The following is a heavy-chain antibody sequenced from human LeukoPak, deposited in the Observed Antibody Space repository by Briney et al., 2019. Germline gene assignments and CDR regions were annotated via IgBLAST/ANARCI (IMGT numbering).Heavy chain of an antibody. J-gene: IGHJ3*01. D-gene: IGHD1-1*01. Sequence: NSSETLSLTCTVSGGSISSGSYYWSWIRQPAGKGLEWIGSIYYNGNTYYNPSIKSRATISGDAPKNQFSLKLRSVTAADTAVYYCAKTTLVRPYDGFDLWGQGTMVTVSS. CDR1: GGSISSGSYY. CDR2: IYYNGNT. V-gene: IGHV4-39*01. CDR3: AKTTLVRPYDGFDL.